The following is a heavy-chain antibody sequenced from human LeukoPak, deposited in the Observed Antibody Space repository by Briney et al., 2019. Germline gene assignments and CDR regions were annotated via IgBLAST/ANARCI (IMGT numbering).Heavy chain of an antibody. V-gene: IGHV3-21*01. CDR1: GLTFSSYS. CDR2: IISSSSYI. D-gene: IGHD6-13*01. J-gene: IGHJ5*02. Sequence: GGSLRLSCAASGLTFSSYSMNWVRQAPGKGLEWVSSIISSSSYIYYADSVKGRFTISRDNAKNSLYLQMNSLRAEDTAVYYCARFPGIAAAGTENWFDPWGQGTLVTVSS. CDR3: ARFPGIAAAGTENWFDP.